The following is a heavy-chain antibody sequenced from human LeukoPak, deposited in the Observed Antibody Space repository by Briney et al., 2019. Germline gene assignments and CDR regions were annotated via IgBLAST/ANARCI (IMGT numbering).Heavy chain of an antibody. Sequence: ETLSLTCAVYGGSFSGYYWSWIRQPPGKGLEWIGEINHSGSTNYNPSLKSRVTISVDTSKNQFSLKLSSVTAADTAVYYCARHFRGRLYYYGSGSYNNWFDPWGQGTLVTVSS. V-gene: IGHV4-34*01. CDR3: ARHFRGRLYYYGSGSYNNWFDP. J-gene: IGHJ5*02. D-gene: IGHD3-10*01. CDR1: GGSFSGYY. CDR2: INHSGST.